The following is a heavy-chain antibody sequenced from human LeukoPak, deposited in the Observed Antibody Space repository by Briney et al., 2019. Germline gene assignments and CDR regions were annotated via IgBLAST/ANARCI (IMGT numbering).Heavy chain of an antibody. Sequence: AASVKVSCKASGGTFSGYAINWVRQAPGQGLEWMGGIIPIFGTSNYAQRFQGRVTISADESTSTAYMELSSLRSEDTAVYYCASPMVYDTYHYYHGMDVWGQGTAVTVSS. J-gene: IGHJ6*02. D-gene: IGHD2-8*01. CDR1: GGTFSGYA. V-gene: IGHV1-69*13. CDR2: IIPIFGTS. CDR3: ASPMVYDTYHYYHGMDV.